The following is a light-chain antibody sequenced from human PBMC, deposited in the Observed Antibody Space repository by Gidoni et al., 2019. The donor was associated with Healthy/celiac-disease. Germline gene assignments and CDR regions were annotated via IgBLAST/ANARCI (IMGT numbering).Light chain of an antibody. CDR2: ATS. J-gene: IGKJ1*01. CDR1: QSIGSY. CDR3: QQSYSTPWT. Sequence: DIQMTQSPSSLSASVGDRVDITCRASQSIGSYVNWYQQKPGKAPKLLIYATSSLQSGVPARVSGSGSWTDFTLTISSLQPEDLATYYCQQSYSTPWTFGQGTKVEIK. V-gene: IGKV1-39*01.